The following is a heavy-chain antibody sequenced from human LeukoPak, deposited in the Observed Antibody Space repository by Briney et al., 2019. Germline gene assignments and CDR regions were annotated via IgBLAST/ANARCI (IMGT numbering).Heavy chain of an antibody. CDR2: IYDSGST. D-gene: IGHD6-6*01. CDR3: ARRHVEYSSSSDPYYFDY. CDR1: GGSIRSYY. J-gene: IGHJ4*02. V-gene: IGHV4-59*01. Sequence: SETLSLTCTVSGGSIRSYYWSWIRQPPGKGLEWVGYIYDSGSTSYNPSLKSRVTISVDTSKNQFSLKLSSVTAADTAVYYCARRHVEYSSSSDPYYFDYWGQGTLVTVSS.